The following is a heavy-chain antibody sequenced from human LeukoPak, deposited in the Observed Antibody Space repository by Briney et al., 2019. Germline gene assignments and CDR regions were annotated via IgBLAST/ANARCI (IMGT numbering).Heavy chain of an antibody. D-gene: IGHD1-26*01. Sequence: SETLSLTCTVSGGSISSSSYYWGWIRQPPGKGLEWIGSIYYSGSTYYNPSLKSRVTISVDTSKNQFSLKLSSVTAADTAVYYCARLRGSPAVYYYYMDVWGKGTTVTVSS. CDR3: ARLRGSPAVYYYYMDV. CDR1: GGSISSSSYY. J-gene: IGHJ6*03. CDR2: IYYSGST. V-gene: IGHV4-39*01.